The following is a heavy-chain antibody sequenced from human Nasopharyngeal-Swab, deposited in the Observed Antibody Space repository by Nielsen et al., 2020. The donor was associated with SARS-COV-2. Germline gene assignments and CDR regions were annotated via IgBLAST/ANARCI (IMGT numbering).Heavy chain of an antibody. Sequence: SVTVSCQASGYTFTSYAMNWVRQAPGQGLEWMGWINTNTGNPTYAQGFTGRFVFSLDTSVSTAYLQISSLKTEDTAVYYCAREVDSSGYYYWGQGTLVTVSS. CDR3: AREVDSSGYYY. CDR1: GYTFTSYA. J-gene: IGHJ4*02. D-gene: IGHD3-22*01. V-gene: IGHV7-4-1*02. CDR2: INTNTGNP.